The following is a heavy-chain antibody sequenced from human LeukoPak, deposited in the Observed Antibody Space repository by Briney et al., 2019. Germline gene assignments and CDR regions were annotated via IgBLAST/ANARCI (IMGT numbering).Heavy chain of an antibody. CDR3: ARGYKSRFDY. CDR1: GGSFSGYY. V-gene: IGHV4-34*01. D-gene: IGHD1-14*01. Sequence: SETLSLTCAVYGGSFSGYYWSWIRQPPGKGLEWIGENNHSGSTNYNPSLKSRVTISVDTSKNQFSLKLSSVTAADTAVYYCARGYKSRFDYWGQGTLVTVSS. J-gene: IGHJ4*02. CDR2: NNHSGST.